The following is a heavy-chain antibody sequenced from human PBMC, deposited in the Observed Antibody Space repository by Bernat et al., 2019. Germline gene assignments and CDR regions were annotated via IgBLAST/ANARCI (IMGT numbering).Heavy chain of an antibody. CDR1: GFSFSRNA. Sequence: EVQLLESGGGLVQPGGSLRLSCAASGFSFSRNAMDWVRQAPGKGLEWVSTISGSGGSTYYADSVKGRFTISRDNSKNTLYLQMNTLRAEDTAVYYCAKDEGLFPYYFDYWGQGTLVTVSS. D-gene: IGHD3/OR15-3a*01. CDR3: AKDEGLFPYYFDY. V-gene: IGHV3-23*01. CDR2: ISGSGGST. J-gene: IGHJ4*02.